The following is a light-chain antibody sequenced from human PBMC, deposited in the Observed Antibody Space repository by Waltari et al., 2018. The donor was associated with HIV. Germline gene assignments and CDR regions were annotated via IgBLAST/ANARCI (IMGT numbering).Light chain of an antibody. CDR2: RNN. J-gene: IGLJ3*02. Sequence: QSVLTQPPSASGTPGQRVTVSCSGSSSNIGSNYVYWYQQLPGTAPKLLISRNNQRPSGVPDRFSGSKSGTSASLAISGLRSEDEADYYCQTWRTGIWLFGGGTKLTVL. V-gene: IGLV1-47*01. CDR3: QTWRTGIWL. CDR1: SSNIGSNY.